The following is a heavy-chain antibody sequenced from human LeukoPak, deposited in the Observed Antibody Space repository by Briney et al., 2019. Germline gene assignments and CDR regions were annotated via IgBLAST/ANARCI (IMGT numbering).Heavy chain of an antibody. J-gene: IGHJ4*02. D-gene: IGHD6-19*01. V-gene: IGHV4-4*07. CDR3: AREKQWLHSFDY. CDR1: GGSISIYY. Sequence: PSETLSLTCSVSGGSISIYYWSWIRQPAGKGLEWIGRIYTSGSTNYNPSLKSRVTISVDTSKNQFSLKLSSVTAADTAVYYCAREKQWLHSFDYWGQGPLVTVSS. CDR2: IYTSGST.